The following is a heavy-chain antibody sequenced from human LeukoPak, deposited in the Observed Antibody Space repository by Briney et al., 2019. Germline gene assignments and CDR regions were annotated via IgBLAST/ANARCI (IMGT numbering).Heavy chain of an antibody. CDR2: IYTGGNT. CDR1: GFTVSSTY. D-gene: IGHD6-13*01. CDR3: ARDAVGYSSSWSKPYYHYGMDV. J-gene: IGHJ6*02. V-gene: IGHV3-66*01. Sequence: QPGGSLRLSCAASGFTVSSTYMSWVRQSPGKGLEWVSLIYTGGNTYYPDSVKGRFTLSRDNSKNTLYLQMNSLRAEDTAVYYCARDAVGYSSSWSKPYYHYGMDVWGQGTTVTVPS.